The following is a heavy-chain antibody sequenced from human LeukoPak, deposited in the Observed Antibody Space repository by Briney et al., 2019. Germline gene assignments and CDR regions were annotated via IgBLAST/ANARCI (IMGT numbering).Heavy chain of an antibody. CDR1: GGSISSYY. Sequence: PSQTLSLTFSVSGGSISSYYWSWIRQPPGKGLEGSGDTYYSGSANYNPSLTSRVIISVDTSKTHFSLKLRSVTAADTAVYYCARLFSNYSVGWYDGGGYFDYWGQGTLVTVSS. CDR2: TYYSGSA. V-gene: IGHV4-59*01. D-gene: IGHD6-19*01. CDR3: ARLFSNYSVGWYDGGGYFDY. J-gene: IGHJ4*02.